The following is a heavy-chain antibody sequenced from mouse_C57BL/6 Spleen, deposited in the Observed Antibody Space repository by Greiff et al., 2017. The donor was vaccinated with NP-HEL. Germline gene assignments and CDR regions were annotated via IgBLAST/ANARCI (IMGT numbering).Heavy chain of an antibody. CDR1: GYAFTNYL. Sequence: QVQLQQSGAELVRPGTSVKVSCKASGYAFTNYLIEWVKQRPGQGLEWIGVINPGSGGTNYNEKFKGKATLTADKSSSTAYMQLSSLTSEDSAVYFCARSGSSEGYYAMDYWGQGTSVTVSS. CDR2: INPGSGGT. CDR3: ARSGSSEGYYAMDY. V-gene: IGHV1-54*01. D-gene: IGHD1-1*01. J-gene: IGHJ4*01.